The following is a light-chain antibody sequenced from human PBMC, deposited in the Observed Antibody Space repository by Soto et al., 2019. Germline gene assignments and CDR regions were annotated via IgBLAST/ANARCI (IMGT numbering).Light chain of an antibody. Sequence: QPVLTQSPSASASLGASVTLTCTLSSGHSSYAIAWHQQRPEKGPRHLMKLNNDGSHTKGDGIPDRFSGSSSGAERYLTISSLQSEDEADYYCQTWVTGSWVFGGGTKLTVL. J-gene: IGLJ3*02. V-gene: IGLV4-69*01. CDR2: LNNDGSH. CDR3: QTWVTGSWV. CDR1: SGHSSYA.